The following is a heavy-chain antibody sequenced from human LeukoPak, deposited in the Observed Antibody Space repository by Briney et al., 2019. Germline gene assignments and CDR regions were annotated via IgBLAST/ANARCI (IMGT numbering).Heavy chain of an antibody. J-gene: IGHJ4*02. V-gene: IGHV5-51*01. CDR3: ARPEGYSSGWLKT. CDR1: GYNFTSYW. CDR2: IYPRDSDT. D-gene: IGHD6-19*01. Sequence: GESLKISCTGSGYNFTSYWIGWVRLMPGKGLEWMGFIYPRDSDTRYSPSFQGQVTMSADKSKSTAYLQWSSLTASDSAIYYCARPEGYSSGWLKTWGQGTLVTVSS.